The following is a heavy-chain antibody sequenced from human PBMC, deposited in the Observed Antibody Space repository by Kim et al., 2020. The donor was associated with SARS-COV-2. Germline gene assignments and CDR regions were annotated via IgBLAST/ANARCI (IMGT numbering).Heavy chain of an antibody. D-gene: IGHD3-3*01. CDR2: IWYDGSNK. CDR1: GFTFSSYG. J-gene: IGHJ4*02. V-gene: IGHV3-33*01. CDR3: ARDFMVGGVVTTDY. Sequence: GGSLRLSCAASGFTFSSYGMHWVRQAPGKGLEWVAVIWYDGSNKYYADSVKGRFTISRDNSENTLYLQMNSLRAEDTAMYYCARDFMVGGVVTTDYWGQGTLVTVSS.